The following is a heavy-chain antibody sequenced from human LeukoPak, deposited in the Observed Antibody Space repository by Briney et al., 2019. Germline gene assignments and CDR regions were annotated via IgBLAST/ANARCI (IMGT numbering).Heavy chain of an antibody. Sequence: SGGSLRLSCAASGFTFSSYSMNWVRQAPGKGLEWVSAITSGGSTYYADSVKGRFTISRDNSKNTLYLQMNSLRAEDTAVYYCAKVLIAAAGTYYYMDVWGKGTTVTVSS. D-gene: IGHD6-13*01. CDR3: AKVLIAAAGTYYYMDV. J-gene: IGHJ6*03. CDR1: GFTFSSYS. CDR2: ITSGGST. V-gene: IGHV3-23*01.